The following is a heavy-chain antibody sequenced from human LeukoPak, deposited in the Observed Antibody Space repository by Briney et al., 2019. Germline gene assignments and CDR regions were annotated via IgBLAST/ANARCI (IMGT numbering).Heavy chain of an antibody. CDR3: ARKYSSGWENWFDP. CDR2: IIPIFGTA. J-gene: IGHJ5*02. D-gene: IGHD6-19*01. Sequence: ASVEVSCTASGGTFSSYAISWVRQAPGQGLEWMGGIIPIFGTANYAQKFQGRVTITADESTSTAYMELSSLRSEDTAVYYCARKYSSGWENWFDPWGQGTLVTVSS. V-gene: IGHV1-69*01. CDR1: GGTFSSYA.